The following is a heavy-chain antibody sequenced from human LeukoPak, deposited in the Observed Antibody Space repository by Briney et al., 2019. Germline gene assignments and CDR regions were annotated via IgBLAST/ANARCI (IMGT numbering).Heavy chain of an antibody. Sequence: GGSLRLSCAASGFTFSSYEMNWVRQAPGKGLEWVSYISSSGSTIYYAGSVKGRFTISRDNAKNSLYLQMNSLRAEDTAVYYCAREEGISSGYSYGGELDYWGQGTLVTVSS. CDR1: GFTFSSYE. V-gene: IGHV3-48*03. J-gene: IGHJ4*02. D-gene: IGHD5-18*01. CDR2: ISSSGSTI. CDR3: AREEGISSGYSYGGELDY.